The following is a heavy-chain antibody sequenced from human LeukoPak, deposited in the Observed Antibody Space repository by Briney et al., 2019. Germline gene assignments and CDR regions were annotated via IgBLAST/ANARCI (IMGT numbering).Heavy chain of an antibody. CDR3: AAGWSRLYYYYGMDV. J-gene: IGHJ6*02. CDR2: IVVGSGNT. D-gene: IGHD3-16*01. V-gene: IGHV1-58*02. Sequence: SVKVSCKASGFTFTSSAMQWVRQARGQRLEWIGWIVVGSGNTDYAQKFQERVTITRDMSTSTAYMELSSLRSEDTAVYYCAAGWSRLYYYYGMDVWGQGTTVTVSS. CDR1: GFTFTSSA.